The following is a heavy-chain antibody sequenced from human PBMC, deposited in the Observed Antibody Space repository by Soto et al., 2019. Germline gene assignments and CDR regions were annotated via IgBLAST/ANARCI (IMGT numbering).Heavy chain of an antibody. Sequence: GASVKVSCKASGYTFTGYYMHWVRQAPGQGLEWMGWINPNSGGTNYAQKFQGWVTMTRDTSISTAYMELSRLRSDDTAVYYCARAPFWSGYYSGGGAFDIWGQGTMVT. J-gene: IGHJ3*02. V-gene: IGHV1-2*04. D-gene: IGHD3-3*01. CDR2: INPNSGGT. CDR3: ARAPFWSGYYSGGGAFDI. CDR1: GYTFTGYY.